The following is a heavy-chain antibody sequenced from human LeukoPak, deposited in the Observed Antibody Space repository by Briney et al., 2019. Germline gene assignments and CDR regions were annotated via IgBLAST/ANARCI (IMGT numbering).Heavy chain of an antibody. D-gene: IGHD6-19*01. J-gene: IGHJ4*02. Sequence: FQGRVTITRNTSISTAYMELSSLRSEDTAVYYCARGGDRSGSFDYWGQGTLVTVSS. V-gene: IGHV1-8*03. CDR3: ARGGDRSGSFDY.